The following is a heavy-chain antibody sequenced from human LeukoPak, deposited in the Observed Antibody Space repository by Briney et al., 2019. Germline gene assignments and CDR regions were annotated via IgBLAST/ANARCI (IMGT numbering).Heavy chain of an antibody. CDR1: GASITSYY. D-gene: IGHD3-22*01. CDR2: IYYSGST. Sequence: SETLSLTCTVSGASITSYYWSWIRQPPGKGLEWIGYIYYSGSTNYNPSLKSRVTISVDTTKNQFSLKLSSVTAADTAVYYCARELTYYYDSSGYYPDAFDIWGQGTMVTVSS. J-gene: IGHJ3*02. V-gene: IGHV4-59*01. CDR3: ARELTYYYDSSGYYPDAFDI.